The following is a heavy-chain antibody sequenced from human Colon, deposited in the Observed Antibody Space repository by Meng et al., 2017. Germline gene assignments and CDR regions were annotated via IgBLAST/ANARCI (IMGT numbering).Heavy chain of an antibody. D-gene: IGHD1-26*01. CDR2: MNPDSGKT. J-gene: IGHJ4*02. CDR3: ARGGAPPYYFDY. Sequence: QVQLVQSGAEGKKPGPSVRVSCETSGYTFSNYEVNWVRQASGHGLEWMGWMNPDSGKTGYAHKFQGRVTLTRDTSTGTAYMELTSLTPDDTAVYYCARGGAPPYYFDYWGQGTLVTVSS. V-gene: IGHV1-8*02. CDR1: GYTFSNYE.